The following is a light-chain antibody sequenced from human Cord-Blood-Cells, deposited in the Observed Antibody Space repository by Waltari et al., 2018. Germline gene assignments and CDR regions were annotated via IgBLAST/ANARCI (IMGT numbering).Light chain of an antibody. CDR2: AAS. CDR1: QSISSY. V-gene: IGKV1-39*01. Sequence: DIQMTQSPSSLSASVGERVTITCRASQSISSYLNWDQQKPGKAPKLLIYAASSLQSGVPSRFSGSGSGTDFTLTISSLQPEDFATYYCQQSYSIPLTFGGGTKVEIK. CDR3: QQSYSIPLT. J-gene: IGKJ4*01.